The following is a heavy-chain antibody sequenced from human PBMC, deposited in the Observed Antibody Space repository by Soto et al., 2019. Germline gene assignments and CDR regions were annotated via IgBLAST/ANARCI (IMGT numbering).Heavy chain of an antibody. CDR1: GGSISRDF. D-gene: IGHD6-13*01. V-gene: IGHV4-59*01. CDR2: IYYSGST. Sequence: SETVALSCSVSGGSISRDFWSWVLQRPGKGLEWIGYIYYSGSTNYNPSLKSRVTISVDTSKNQFSLKLSSVTAADTAVYYCARTYSSRWSWFDPWGQGTLVTVS. CDR3: ARTYSSRWSWFDP. J-gene: IGHJ5*02.